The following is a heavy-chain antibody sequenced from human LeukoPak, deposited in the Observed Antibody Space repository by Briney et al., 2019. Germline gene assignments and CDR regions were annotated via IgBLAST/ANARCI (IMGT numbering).Heavy chain of an antibody. CDR2: ISYDGSNK. CDR1: GFTFSSYA. CDR3: AKDLVVAGPPVGFDY. V-gene: IGHV3-30*04. D-gene: IGHD6-19*01. J-gene: IGHJ4*02. Sequence: GGSLRLSCAASGFTFSSYAMHWVRQAPGKGLEWVAVISYDGSNKYYADSVKGRFTISRDNSKNTLYLQMNSLRAEDTAVYYCAKDLVVAGPPVGFDYWGQGTLVTVSS.